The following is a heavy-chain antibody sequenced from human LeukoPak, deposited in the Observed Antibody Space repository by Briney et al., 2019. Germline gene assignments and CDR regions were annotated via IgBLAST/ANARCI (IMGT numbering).Heavy chain of an antibody. V-gene: IGHV3-30*02. CDR1: GFSLSEYG. CDR2: IRYDDSE. J-gene: IGHJ5*02. D-gene: IGHD3-22*01. Sequence: GGSLSLSCVASGFSLSEYGIHWVRHAPGKGLEWLSFIRYDDSEYYADSVKGRFAISRDNSKNTLFLQMHSLRSEDTAVYYCAKDPVNHCASSVCYGLQSWGQGTLVIVSS. CDR3: AKDPVNHCASSVCYGLQS.